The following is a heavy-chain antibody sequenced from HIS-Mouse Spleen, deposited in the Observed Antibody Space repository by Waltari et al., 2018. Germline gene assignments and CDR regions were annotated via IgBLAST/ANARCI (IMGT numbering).Heavy chain of an antibody. CDR3: AREIPYSSSWYDWYFDL. CDR2: IYYRGPT. Sequence: QLQLQESGPGLVKPSETLSLTCPGSVGSISSSSYYGGWIRQPPGKGLEWIGSIYYRGPTYYNPSLKSRVTISVDTSKNQFSLKLSSVTAADTAVYYCAREIPYSSSWYDWYFDLWGRGTLVTVSS. D-gene: IGHD6-13*01. V-gene: IGHV4-39*07. J-gene: IGHJ2*01. CDR1: VGSISSSSYY.